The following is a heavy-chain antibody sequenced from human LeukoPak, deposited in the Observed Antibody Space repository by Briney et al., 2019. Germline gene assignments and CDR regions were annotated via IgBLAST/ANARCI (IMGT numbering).Heavy chain of an antibody. V-gene: IGHV3-48*03. Sequence: GGSLRLSCAASGFTFSSYEMNWVRQAPGKGLEWVSYISSSGSTIYYADSVKGRFTISRDNAKNSLYLQMNSLRAEDTAVYYCAGPPLSGYSSVWGQGTLVTVSS. D-gene: IGHD3-22*01. CDR3: AGPPLSGYSSV. CDR2: ISSSGSTI. CDR1: GFTFSSYE. J-gene: IGHJ4*02.